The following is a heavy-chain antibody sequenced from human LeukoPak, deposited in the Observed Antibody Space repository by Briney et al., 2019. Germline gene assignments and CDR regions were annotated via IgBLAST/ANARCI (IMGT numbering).Heavy chain of an antibody. V-gene: IGHV3-43*02. J-gene: IGHJ6*02. CDR2: ISGDGGST. D-gene: IGHD6-13*01. Sequence: GGSLRLSCAASGFTFDDYAMHWVRQAPGKGLEWVSLISGDGGSTYYADSVKGRFTISRDNSKNSLYLQMNSLRTEDTALYYCAKDLYRWYRAGVGYYYYGMDVWGQGTTVTVSS. CDR3: AKDLYRWYRAGVGYYYYGMDV. CDR1: GFTFDDYA.